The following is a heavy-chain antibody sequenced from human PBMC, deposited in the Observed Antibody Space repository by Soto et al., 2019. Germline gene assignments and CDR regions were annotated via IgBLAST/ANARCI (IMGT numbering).Heavy chain of an antibody. CDR3: VSDPVSIGFYFVS. V-gene: IGHV4-39*07. CDR2: VYYSGST. J-gene: IGHJ4*02. Sequence: SETLSLTCTVSGGSVSSSSYYWGWVRQPPGKGLEWIGSVYYSGSTYYNPSLKSRVTKSIDKSKNQFSLKLKSLTAADTAVYYCVSDPVSIGFYFVSCGQGIQVTVSS. D-gene: IGHD2-2*01. CDR1: GGSVSSSSYY.